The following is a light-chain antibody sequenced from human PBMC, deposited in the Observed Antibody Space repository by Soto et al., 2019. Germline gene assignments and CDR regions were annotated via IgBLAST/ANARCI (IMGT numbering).Light chain of an antibody. Sequence: QSVLTQPASVSGSPGQSITISCTVTGSDVRTYNLVSWYQQHPGKVPKLIIYEASKRPSGVSNRFSGSQPGNTASLTVSGLQAEDEADYYCCSSAGDKTYVFGSGTKVNV. CDR1: GSDVRTYNL. CDR3: CSSAGDKTYV. V-gene: IGLV2-23*01. J-gene: IGLJ1*01. CDR2: EAS.